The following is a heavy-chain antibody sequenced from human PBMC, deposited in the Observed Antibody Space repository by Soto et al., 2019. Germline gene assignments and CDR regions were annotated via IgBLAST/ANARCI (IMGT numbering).Heavy chain of an antibody. CDR1: GGSINSGGFY. D-gene: IGHD7-27*01. CDR3: AREITGAWHFDL. J-gene: IGHJ2*01. CDR2: IYYSGTT. Sequence: QVQLQESGPGLVKPSQTLSLTCTVSGGSINSGGFYWNWIRQHPGKGLEWIGYIYYSGTTYYTPSLRSRLTISVDTSANQFSLTLSSVTAADTAVYYCAREITGAWHFDLWGRGTLVTVSS. V-gene: IGHV4-31*03.